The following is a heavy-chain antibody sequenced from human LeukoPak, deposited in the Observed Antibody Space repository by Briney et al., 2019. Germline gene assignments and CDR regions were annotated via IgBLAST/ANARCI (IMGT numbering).Heavy chain of an antibody. D-gene: IGHD3-3*01. V-gene: IGHV1-8*03. Sequence: ASVKVSCKASGYTFTSYDINWVRQATGQGLEWMGWMNPSSGNTGYAQKFQGRVTITRNTSISTAYMELSSLRSEDTAVYYCARVPYYDFWSGYYAFDYWGQGTLVTVSS. CDR1: GYTFTSYD. CDR3: ARVPYYDFWSGYYAFDY. J-gene: IGHJ4*02. CDR2: MNPSSGNT.